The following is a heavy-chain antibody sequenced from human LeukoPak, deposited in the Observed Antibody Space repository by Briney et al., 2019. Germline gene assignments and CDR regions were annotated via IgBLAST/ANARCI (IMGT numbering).Heavy chain of an antibody. D-gene: IGHD3-22*01. V-gene: IGHV1-18*01. Sequence: ASVKVSCKASGYTFTSYDINWVRQAPGQGVEWMGWISAHNGYTNYAQKLQGRVTMTTDTSTSTAYMELRSLRSDDTAVYYCARWGSGYYYYMDVWGKGTTVTVSS. CDR1: GYTFTSYD. CDR3: ARWGSGYYYYMDV. J-gene: IGHJ6*03. CDR2: ISAHNGYT.